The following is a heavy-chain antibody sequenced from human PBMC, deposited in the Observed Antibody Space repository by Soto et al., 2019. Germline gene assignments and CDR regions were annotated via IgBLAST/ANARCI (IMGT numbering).Heavy chain of an antibody. V-gene: IGHV1-2*02. Sequence: QVQLVQSGAEVRKPGASVKVSCNVTGYTFSGHYLHWVRQAPGQGLEWTGWINPKSGGTNYAQKFQDRVTMTADTSVSAASMELTSLRYDDTAVFYCARGLYSSPAYFFDSWGQGTLVTVSS. CDR3: ARGLYSSPAYFFDS. J-gene: IGHJ4*02. D-gene: IGHD6-13*01. CDR1: GYTFSGHY. CDR2: INPKSGGT.